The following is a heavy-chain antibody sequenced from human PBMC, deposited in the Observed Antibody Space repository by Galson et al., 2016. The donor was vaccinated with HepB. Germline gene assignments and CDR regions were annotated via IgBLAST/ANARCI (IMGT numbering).Heavy chain of an antibody. V-gene: IGHV4-30-4*08. CDR1: GASISSGDHH. CDR3: VRESYDFWSGYYPDY. D-gene: IGHD3-3*01. CDR2: IYYSGST. Sequence: TLSLTCTVSGASISSGDHHWSWIRQSPGKGLEWIGNIYYSGSTPYKSSLKSRVTISVDTAQNQFSLRLSSVTAADTAVYYCVRESYDFWSGYYPDYWGQGTLVTVSS. J-gene: IGHJ4*02.